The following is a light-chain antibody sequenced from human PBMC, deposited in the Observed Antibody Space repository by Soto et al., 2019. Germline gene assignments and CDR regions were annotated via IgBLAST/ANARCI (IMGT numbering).Light chain of an antibody. J-gene: IGKJ5*01. CDR3: QQHNSFSIT. Sequence: DIQMTQSPSSLSASVGDRVTITCRASQSISSFVNWYQQKPGKAPNLLIYAASRLQSGVPSRFSGSGAGTDFTLTISSLQPEDFATYYCQQHNSFSITFGQGTRLEIK. CDR1: QSISSF. CDR2: AAS. V-gene: IGKV1-39*01.